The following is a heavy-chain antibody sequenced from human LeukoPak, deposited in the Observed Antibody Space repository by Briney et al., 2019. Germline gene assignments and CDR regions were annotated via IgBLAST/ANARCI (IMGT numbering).Heavy chain of an antibody. V-gene: IGHV3-23*01. D-gene: IGHD5-12*01. CDR1: GFTFSSYA. Sequence: EGSLRLSCAASGFTFSSYAMSWVRQAPGKGLEWVSAISGSGGSTYYADSVKGRFTISRDNSKNTLYLQMNSLRAEDTAVYYCAKLGGYDNAVDYWGQGTLVTVSS. CDR3: AKLGGYDNAVDY. CDR2: ISGSGGST. J-gene: IGHJ4*02.